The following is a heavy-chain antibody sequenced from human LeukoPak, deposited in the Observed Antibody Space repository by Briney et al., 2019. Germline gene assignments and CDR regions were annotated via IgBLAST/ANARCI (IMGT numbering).Heavy chain of an antibody. V-gene: IGHV4-38-2*02. J-gene: IGHJ4*02. D-gene: IGHD3-16*01. CDR1: GYSISSGYY. Sequence: PSETLSLTCTVSGYSISSGYYWGWIRQPPGKGLEWIGSIYHSGSTYYNPSLKSRVTISVDTSKNQFSLKLSSVTAADTAVYHCTRGWGNLYFDYWGQGTLVTVSS. CDR3: TRGWGNLYFDY. CDR2: IYHSGST.